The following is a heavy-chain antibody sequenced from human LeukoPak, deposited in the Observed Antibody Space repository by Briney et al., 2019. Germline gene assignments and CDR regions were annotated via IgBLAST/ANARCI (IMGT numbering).Heavy chain of an antibody. J-gene: IGHJ6*02. V-gene: IGHV4-59*08. Sequence: SETLSLTCTVSGGSISSYYWSWVRQPPWKGLEWIGYIYYSGSTNYNPSLKSRVTISVDTSKNQFSLKLSSVTAADTAVYYCARHGSVGMDVWGQGTTVTVSS. CDR2: IYYSGST. CDR1: GGSISSYY. CDR3: ARHGSVGMDV. D-gene: IGHD2-15*01.